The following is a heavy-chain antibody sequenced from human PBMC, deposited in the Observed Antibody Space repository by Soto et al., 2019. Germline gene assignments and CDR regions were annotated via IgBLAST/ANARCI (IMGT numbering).Heavy chain of an antibody. J-gene: IGHJ4*02. Sequence: LRRSCAASRFTFRTYEMNWVRQAPGKGLEWVSYISTSGSTVYYADSVKGRFTISRDNTRNSLYLQMNSLRDEDTALYYCVRYCSTTLCNGVATRTFDYWGQGTRVTVSS. D-gene: IGHD2-2*01. V-gene: IGHV3-48*03. CDR3: VRYCSTTLCNGVATRTFDY. CDR1: RFTFRTYE. CDR2: ISTSGSTV.